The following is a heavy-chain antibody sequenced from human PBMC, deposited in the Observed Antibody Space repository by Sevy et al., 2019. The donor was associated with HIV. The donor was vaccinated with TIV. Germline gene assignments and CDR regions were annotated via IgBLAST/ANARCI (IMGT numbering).Heavy chain of an antibody. CDR3: AKRDYGDYGAFDI. Sequence: GGSLRLSCAASVFTFSSYAMSWVRQAPGKGLEWVSAISGSGGSTYYADSVKGRFTISRDNSKNTLYLQMNSLRAEDTAVYYCAKRDYGDYGAFDIWGQGTMVTVSS. J-gene: IGHJ3*02. CDR1: VFTFSSYA. CDR2: ISGSGGST. D-gene: IGHD4-17*01. V-gene: IGHV3-23*01.